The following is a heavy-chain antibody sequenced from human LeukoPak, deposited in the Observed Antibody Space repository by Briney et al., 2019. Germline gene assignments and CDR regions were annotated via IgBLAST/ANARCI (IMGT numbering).Heavy chain of an antibody. CDR2: TKEEESRE. Sequence: SGGCLRLSCAASGFTLSIYWTTWVREAPGRGLEGVANTKEEESRECYVDSVKGRFTISRDNANNSLYLQMDSLTAEDTAVYYCARDSPGYGAYVSWGQGTLVSVSS. V-gene: IGHV3-7*01. CDR1: GFTLSIYW. J-gene: IGHJ1*01. CDR3: ARDSPGYGAYVS. D-gene: IGHD5-12*01.